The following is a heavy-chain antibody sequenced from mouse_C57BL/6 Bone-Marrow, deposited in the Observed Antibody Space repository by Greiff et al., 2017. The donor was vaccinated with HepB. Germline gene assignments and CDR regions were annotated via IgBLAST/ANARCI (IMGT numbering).Heavy chain of an antibody. D-gene: IGHD1-1*01. V-gene: IGHV1-85*01. Sequence: QVQLQHSGPELVKPGASVKLSCKASGYTFTSYDINWVKQRPGQGLEWIGWIYPRDGSTKYNEKFKGKATLTVDTSSSTAYMELHSLTSEDSAVYLCACITTVVAIYYFDYWGQGTTLTVSS. CDR1: GYTFTSYD. CDR3: ACITTVVAIYYFDY. CDR2: IYPRDGST. J-gene: IGHJ2*01.